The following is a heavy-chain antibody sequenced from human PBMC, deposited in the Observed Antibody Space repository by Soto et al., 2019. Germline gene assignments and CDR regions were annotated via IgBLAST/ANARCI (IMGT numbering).Heavy chain of an antibody. CDR2: IYYSGST. D-gene: IGHD3-3*01. Sequence: SETLSLTCTVSGGSISSYYWSWIRQPPGKGQEWIGYIYYSGSTYYNSSLKSRVIVSVDTSKNQFSLKLSSVTAADTAVYYCARVVYGNSKRFLARWFDPWGQGTLVTVSS. J-gene: IGHJ5*02. V-gene: IGHV4-59*08. CDR3: ARVVYGNSKRFLARWFDP. CDR1: GGSISSYY.